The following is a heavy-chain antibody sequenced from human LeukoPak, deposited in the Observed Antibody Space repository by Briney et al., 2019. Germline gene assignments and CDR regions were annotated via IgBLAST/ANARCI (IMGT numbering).Heavy chain of an antibody. J-gene: IGHJ4*02. D-gene: IGHD3-3*01. CDR1: GGSFSGYY. CDR2: INHSGST. V-gene: IGHV4-34*01. Sequence: SETLSLTCTVYGGSFSGYYWSWIRQPPGKGLEWLGEINHSGSTNYNPSLKSRVTISLDTSKNHFSLKLSSVTAADTAVYYCARGLVTHFGLWIFWGQGSLVTVSS. CDR3: ARGLVTHFGLWIF.